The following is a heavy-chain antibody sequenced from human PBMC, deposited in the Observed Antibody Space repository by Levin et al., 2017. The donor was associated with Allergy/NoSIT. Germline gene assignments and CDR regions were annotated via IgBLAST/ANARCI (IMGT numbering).Heavy chain of an antibody. CDR3: TTDHKFDP. CDR1: GFIFSDAW. CDR2: IKSKSDGGTT. Sequence: SCAVSGFIFSDAWMGWVRQAPGKGLEWVGRIKSKSDGGTTDYAAPVKGRFTISRDDSKNTLYLQMNSLKIEDTAVYYCTTDHKFDPWGQGTLVTVSS. J-gene: IGHJ5*02. V-gene: IGHV3-15*01.